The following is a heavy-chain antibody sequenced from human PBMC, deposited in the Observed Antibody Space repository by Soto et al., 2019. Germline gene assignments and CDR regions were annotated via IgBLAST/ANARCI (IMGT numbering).Heavy chain of an antibody. CDR3: ARDDSNYPGRYGMDV. Sequence: QVQLVQSGAEVKKPGSSVRVSCKAPGGTFGTYAINWVRQAPGQGLEWMGRIIPILGTANYAQMFQGRVTITADESTSPAYMELSSLRSEDRAVYYCARDDSNYPGRYGMDVWGQGTTVTVSS. CDR2: IIPILGTA. CDR1: GGTFGTYA. D-gene: IGHD4-4*01. J-gene: IGHJ6*02. V-gene: IGHV1-69*11.